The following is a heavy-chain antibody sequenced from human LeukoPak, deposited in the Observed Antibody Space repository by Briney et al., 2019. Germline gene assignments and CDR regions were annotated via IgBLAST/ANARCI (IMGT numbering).Heavy chain of an antibody. CDR2: IRQDGNWR. CDR1: GFTFSRHW. Sequence: GGSLRLSCTASGFTFSRHWMSWVRQAPGKGLEWVAHIRQDGNWRHHEDSVEGRFTISRDNAKNSLYLQMNSLRVEDTAVYYCARFGDPSTTLDYWGQGTRVTVSS. J-gene: IGHJ4*02. D-gene: IGHD3-16*01. V-gene: IGHV3-7*01. CDR3: ARFGDPSTTLDY.